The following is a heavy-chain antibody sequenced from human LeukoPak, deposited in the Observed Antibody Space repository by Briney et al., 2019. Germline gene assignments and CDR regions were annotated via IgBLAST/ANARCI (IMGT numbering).Heavy chain of an antibody. CDR1: GGSFSGYY. J-gene: IGHJ4*02. V-gene: IGHV4-34*01. Sequence: SETLSLTCAVYGGSFSGYYWSWIRQPPGKGLEWIGEINHSGSTNYNPSLKSRVTISVDTSKNQFSLKLSSVTAADTAVYYCARHEFMTGDFDYWGQGTLVTVSS. CDR2: INHSGST. D-gene: IGHD3-9*01. CDR3: ARHEFMTGDFDY.